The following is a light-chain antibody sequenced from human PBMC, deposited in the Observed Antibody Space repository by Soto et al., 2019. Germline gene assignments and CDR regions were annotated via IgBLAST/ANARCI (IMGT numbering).Light chain of an antibody. CDR1: QDISNY. CDR3: QKYNSAPRT. Sequence: IQMTQSPSSLSASVGDRFTITCRASQDISNYLAWYQQKPGKVPKLLIYAASTLRSGVPSRFSGSGSGTDFTLAISSLQPEDVATYYCQKYNSAPRTFGQGTKVDI. CDR2: AAS. J-gene: IGKJ1*01. V-gene: IGKV1-27*01.